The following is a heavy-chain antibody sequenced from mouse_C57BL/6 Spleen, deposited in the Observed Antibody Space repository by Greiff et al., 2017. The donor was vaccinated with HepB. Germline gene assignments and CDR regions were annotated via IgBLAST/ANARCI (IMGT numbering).Heavy chain of an antibody. CDR3: ARSGYDYDFYYAMDY. J-gene: IGHJ4*01. CDR2: IDPSDSYT. V-gene: IGHV1-59*01. CDR1: GYTFTSYW. D-gene: IGHD2-4*01. Sequence: VQLQQPGAELVRPGTSVKLSCKASGYTFTSYWMHWVKQRPGQGLEWIGVIDPSDSYTNYNQKFKGKATLTVDTSSSTAYMQLSSLTSEDSAVYYCARSGYDYDFYYAMDYWGQGTSVTVSS.